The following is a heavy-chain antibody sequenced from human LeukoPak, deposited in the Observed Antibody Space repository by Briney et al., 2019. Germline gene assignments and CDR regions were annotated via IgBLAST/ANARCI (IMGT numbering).Heavy chain of an antibody. CDR1: GYSFTSYG. V-gene: IGHV1-18*01. Sequence: ASEKVSCKASGYSFTSYGISWVRQAPGQGLEWMGWISAYNGNTNYEQKLQGRGTMTTDTSTRTAYTELRILGSDDAAVYECARDRTIVRGAKGEADYWGQGTLVTVSS. D-gene: IGHD3-10*01. J-gene: IGHJ4*02. CDR3: ARDRTIVRGAKGEADY. CDR2: ISAYNGNT.